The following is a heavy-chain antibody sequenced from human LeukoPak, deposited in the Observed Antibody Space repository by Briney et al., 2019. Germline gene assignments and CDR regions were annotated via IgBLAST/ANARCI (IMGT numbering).Heavy chain of an antibody. J-gene: IGHJ4*02. D-gene: IGHD4-17*01. CDR2: IIPIFGTA. CDR1: GGTFSSYA. Sequence: ASVKVSCKASGGTFSSYAISWVRQAPGQGLEWMGEIIPIFGTANYAQKFQGRVTITADKSTSTAYMELSSLRSEDTAVYYCARDHGAQTTVTTVATFFDYWGQGTLVTVSS. CDR3: ARDHGAQTTVTTVATFFDY. V-gene: IGHV1-69*06.